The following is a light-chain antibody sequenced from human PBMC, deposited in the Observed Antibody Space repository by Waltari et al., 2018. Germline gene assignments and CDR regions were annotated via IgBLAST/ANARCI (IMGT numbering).Light chain of an antibody. CDR3: QQYYSTPNT. CDR1: QSVFHTNNKNY. CDR2: WAS. J-gene: IGKJ2*01. Sequence: DIVMTQSPDSLAVSLGERATINCKSSQSVFHTNNKNYSAWYQQKQGQTPKLLIYWASTRESCVPDRFSGSGSGTDFTLAISSLQAEDVAVYYCQQYYSTPNTFGQGTKVEIK. V-gene: IGKV4-1*01.